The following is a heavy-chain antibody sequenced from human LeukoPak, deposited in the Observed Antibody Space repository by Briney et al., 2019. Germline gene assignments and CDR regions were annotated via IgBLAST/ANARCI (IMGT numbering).Heavy chain of an antibody. V-gene: IGHV4-39*01. CDR2: VYYSGTT. CDR1: GVSISSTTYY. J-gene: IGHJ4*02. CDR3: ARGGGEAGVGTFYFDF. Sequence: SETLSLTCTVSGVSISSTTYYCCWIRQPPGKWLEWIGIVYYSGTTYYNASLKSRVTVSVDKAKNQFSLKMTSVTAADMAVYYCARGGGEAGVGTFYFDFCGQGSLVTVSS. D-gene: IGHD6-13*01.